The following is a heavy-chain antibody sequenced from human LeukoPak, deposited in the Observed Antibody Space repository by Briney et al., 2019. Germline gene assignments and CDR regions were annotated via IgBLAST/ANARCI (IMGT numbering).Heavy chain of an antibody. V-gene: IGHV1-69*13. D-gene: IGHD4-23*01. CDR2: IIPIFGTA. CDR3: ARSLIDYGGSYDAFDI. J-gene: IGHJ3*02. Sequence: SVKVSCKASGGTFSTYAISWVRQAPGQGLEWMGGIIPIFGTAHYSQKFQGRVTITADQSTSTAYIELSSLRSEDTAVNYCARSLIDYGGSYDAFDIWGQGTMVTISS. CDR1: GGTFSTYA.